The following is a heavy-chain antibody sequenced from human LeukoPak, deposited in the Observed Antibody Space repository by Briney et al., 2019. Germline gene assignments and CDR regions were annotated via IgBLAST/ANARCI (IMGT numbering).Heavy chain of an antibody. CDR2: ISGSGGST. D-gene: IGHD5-12*01. CDR3: ARGWSQNIVPSAELYYYYYYGMDV. V-gene: IGHV3-23*01. CDR1: GFTFSSYA. J-gene: IGHJ6*02. Sequence: GGSLRLSCAASGFTFSSYAMSWVRQAPGKGLEWVSAISGSGGSTYYADSVKGRFTISRDNSKNTLYLQMNSLRAEDTAVYYCARGWSQNIVPSAELYYYYYYGMDVWGQGTTVTVSS.